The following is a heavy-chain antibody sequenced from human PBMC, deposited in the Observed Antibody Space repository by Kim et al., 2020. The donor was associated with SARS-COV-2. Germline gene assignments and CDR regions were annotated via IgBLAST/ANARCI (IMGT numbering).Heavy chain of an antibody. D-gene: IGHD2-8*01. CDR1: GFTFSSYS. CDR3: ARDLNGPRDY. J-gene: IGHJ4*02. Sequence: ASVKVSCKASGFTFSSYSMHWVRQAPGQRLEWMGWFNAGNGNTKYSQKFQGRVTITRDTSASTGYMELSSLRSEDTAVYYCARDLNGPRDYWGQGTLVTVSS. V-gene: IGHV1-3*01. CDR2: FNAGNGNT.